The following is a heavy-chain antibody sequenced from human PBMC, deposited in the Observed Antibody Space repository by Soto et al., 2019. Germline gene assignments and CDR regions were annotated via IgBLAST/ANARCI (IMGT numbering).Heavy chain of an antibody. V-gene: IGHV3-30-3*01. CDR1: GFSFSSYA. D-gene: IGHD4-17*01. J-gene: IGHJ5*02. CDR3: ARDQDYGDYPYNWFDP. Sequence: QTGGSLKLSCAASGFSFSSYAMHWVRQAPGKGLEWVAVISYDGSNKYYADSVKGRFTISRDNSKNTLYLQMNSLRAEDTAVYYCARDQDYGDYPYNWFDPWGQGTLVTVSS. CDR2: ISYDGSNK.